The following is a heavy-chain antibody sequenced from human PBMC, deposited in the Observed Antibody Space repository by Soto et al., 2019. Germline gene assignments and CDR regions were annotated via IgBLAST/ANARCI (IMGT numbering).Heavy chain of an antibody. D-gene: IGHD3-22*01. Sequence: SETLSLTCAVYGGSFSDYYWSWIRQPPGKGLEWIGEINHSGITNYSPSLKSRVTMSVDTSKNQFSLKLTSVTAADTAVYYCARVYDPPPAFDIWGQGTMVTVSS. V-gene: IGHV4-34*01. CDR2: INHSGIT. CDR3: ARVYDPPPAFDI. J-gene: IGHJ3*02. CDR1: GGSFSDYY.